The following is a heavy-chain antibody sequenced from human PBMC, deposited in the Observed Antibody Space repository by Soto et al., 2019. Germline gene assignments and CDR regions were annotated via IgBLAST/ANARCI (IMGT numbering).Heavy chain of an antibody. CDR1: GYTFTSYA. J-gene: IGHJ6*03. CDR3: ARDQSIAARPDYYYYYMDV. V-gene: IGHV1-3*01. CDR2: INAGNGNT. Sequence: ASVKVSCKASGYTFTSYAMHWVRQAPGQRLEWMGWINAGNGNTKYSQKFQGRVTITRDTSASTAYMELSSLRSEDTAVYYCARDQSIAARPDYYYYYMDVWGKGTTVTVSS. D-gene: IGHD6-6*01.